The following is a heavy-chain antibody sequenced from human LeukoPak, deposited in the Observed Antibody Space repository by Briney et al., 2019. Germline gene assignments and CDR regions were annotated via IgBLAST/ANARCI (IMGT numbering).Heavy chain of an antibody. CDR3: ARHRFVIVRGEGWLDP. Sequence: SETLSLTCTVSGGSISGYYWSWIRQPPGKGLEWIGYIYYSGTTYYTPSLKSRVTVSVDTSKNQFSLQLSSVTAADTAVYYCARHRFVIVRGEGWLDPWVQGTLVTVSS. CDR1: GGSISGYY. D-gene: IGHD3-10*01. V-gene: IGHV4-59*08. J-gene: IGHJ5*02. CDR2: IYYSGTT.